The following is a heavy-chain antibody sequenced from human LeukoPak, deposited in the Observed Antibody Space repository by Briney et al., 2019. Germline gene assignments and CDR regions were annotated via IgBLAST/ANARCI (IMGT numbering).Heavy chain of an antibody. V-gene: IGHV1-18*01. D-gene: IGHD6-13*01. Sequence: ASVKVSCKASGYTLTSYGISWVRQAPGQGLEWMGWISAYNGNTNYAQKLQGRVTMTTDTSTSTAYMELRSLRSDDTAVYYCARLTARIAAAGYFDYWGQGTLVTVSS. CDR2: ISAYNGNT. CDR3: ARLTARIAAAGYFDY. J-gene: IGHJ4*02. CDR1: GYTLTSYG.